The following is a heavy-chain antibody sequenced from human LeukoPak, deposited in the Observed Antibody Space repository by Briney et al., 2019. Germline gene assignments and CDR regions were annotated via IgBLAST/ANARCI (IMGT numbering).Heavy chain of an antibody. CDR1: GGSFSGYY. J-gene: IGHJ6*03. CDR3: ARHFPIAPRLYYYYYYYMDV. V-gene: IGHV4-34*01. D-gene: IGHD3-3*02. Sequence: SETLSLTCAVSGGSFSGYYWSWIRQPPGKGLEWIGEINHSGSTNYNPSLKSRVTISVDTSKNQFSLKLSSVTAADTAVYYCARHFPIAPRLYYYYYYYMDVWGKGTTVTVSS. CDR2: INHSGST.